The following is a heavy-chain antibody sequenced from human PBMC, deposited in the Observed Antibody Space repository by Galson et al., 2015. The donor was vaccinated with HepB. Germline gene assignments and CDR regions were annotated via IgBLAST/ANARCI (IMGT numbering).Heavy chain of an antibody. J-gene: IGHJ3*02. Sequence: LSLTCPVSGGSIRSGRHYWRWIRQPAGKGLEWIGRIYTSGSTNYNPSLKSRVTMSVDTSKNQFSLKLSSVTAADTAVYYCARDFISQQLVLAFDIWGQGTMVTVSS. CDR1: GGSIRSGRHY. D-gene: IGHD6-13*01. CDR3: ARDFISQQLVLAFDI. V-gene: IGHV4-61*02. CDR2: IYTSGST.